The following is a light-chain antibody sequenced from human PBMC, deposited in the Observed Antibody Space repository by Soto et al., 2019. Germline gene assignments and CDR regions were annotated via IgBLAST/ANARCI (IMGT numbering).Light chain of an antibody. V-gene: IGKV3-20*01. CDR1: QTVSSSY. Sequence: EIVLTQSPGTLSLSPGERATLSCRASQTVSSSYLAWYQQKPGQAPRLLIYGASSRATGIPDRFSGSGSGKDFTLTISRLEPEDFAVYYGQKYGSSPLTFGGGTKVDIK. J-gene: IGKJ4*01. CDR2: GAS. CDR3: QKYGSSPLT.